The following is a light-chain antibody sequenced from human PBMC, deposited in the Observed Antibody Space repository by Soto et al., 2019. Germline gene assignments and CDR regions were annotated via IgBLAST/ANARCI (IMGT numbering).Light chain of an antibody. V-gene: IGKV1-5*01. Sequence: VQMTQSPSTLSASVGDRVTITCRASQSISGWLAWYQQKPGTAPKLLIYEASNLESGVPSRFSGSGSGTEFTLTISSLQPDDFATYYCQQYYSDWTFGQGTKVEIK. J-gene: IGKJ1*01. CDR1: QSISGW. CDR3: QQYYSDWT. CDR2: EAS.